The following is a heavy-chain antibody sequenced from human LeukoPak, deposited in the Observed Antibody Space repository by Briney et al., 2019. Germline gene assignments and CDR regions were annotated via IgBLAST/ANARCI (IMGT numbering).Heavy chain of an antibody. D-gene: IGHD3-10*01. CDR3: AKDSSGPRD. J-gene: IGHJ4*02. CDR1: GFAFSSYA. Sequence: GGSLRLSCAASGFAFSSYAMSWVRQAPGKGLEWVSVIYSSGGTYYADSVKGRFTISRDSSKNTLFLQMKSLRAEDTAVYYCAKDSSGPRDWGQGTLVTVSS. CDR2: IYSSGGT. V-gene: IGHV3-66*01.